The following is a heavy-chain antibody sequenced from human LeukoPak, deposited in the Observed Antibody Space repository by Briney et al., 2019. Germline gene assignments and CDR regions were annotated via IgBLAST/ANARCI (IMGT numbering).Heavy chain of an antibody. Sequence: GGSLRLSCAASGFTFSDYYMSWIRQAPGKGLEWVSYISSSGSTIYYADSVKGRFTISRDNAKNSLYLQMNSLRAEDTAVYYCARSPFAAMGLVWFDLWGQGTLVTVSS. CDR1: GFTFSDYY. V-gene: IGHV3-11*01. J-gene: IGHJ5*02. CDR2: ISSSGSTI. CDR3: ARSPFAAMGLVWFDL. D-gene: IGHD2-2*01.